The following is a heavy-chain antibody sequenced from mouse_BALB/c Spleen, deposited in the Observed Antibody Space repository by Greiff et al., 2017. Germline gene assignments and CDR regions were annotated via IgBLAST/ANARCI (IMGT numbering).Heavy chain of an antibody. Sequence: QVQLQQSGPELVKPGASVRISCKASGYTFTSYYIHWVKQRPGQGLEWIGWIYPGNVNTKYNEKFKGKATLTADKSSSTAYMQLSSLTSEDSAVYFCARPWGNYGNWYFDVWGAGTTVTVSS. CDR3: ARPWGNYGNWYFDV. D-gene: IGHD2-1*01. J-gene: IGHJ1*01. CDR1: GYTFTSYY. CDR2: IYPGNVNT. V-gene: IGHV1S56*01.